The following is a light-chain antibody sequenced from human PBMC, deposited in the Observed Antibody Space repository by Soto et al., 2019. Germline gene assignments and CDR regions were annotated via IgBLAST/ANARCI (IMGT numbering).Light chain of an antibody. CDR3: SSYTTNITPLV. Sequence: NFMLTQPHSVSESPGKTVTISCTRSSSSIANNYVQWYQQRPGRAPITVIYENNQRPSGGPGRFSGSKSGSTASLTISGLQAEDEADYYCSSYTTNITPLVFGGGTKLTVL. V-gene: IGLV6-57*04. CDR1: SSSIANNY. CDR2: ENN. J-gene: IGLJ2*01.